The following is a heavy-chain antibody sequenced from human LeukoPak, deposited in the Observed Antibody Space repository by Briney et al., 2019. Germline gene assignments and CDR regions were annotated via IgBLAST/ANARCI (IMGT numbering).Heavy chain of an antibody. CDR2: ISGSGGST. Sequence: GGSLRLSCAASGFTFSRYAMSWVRHAPGKGLEWVSAISGSGGSTNYAASVKGRFTLSRDNSKNTLYLQMNSLRAEDTAVYYCARGSGSGWPLDRWGQGALVTVSS. CDR1: GFTFSRYA. D-gene: IGHD6-19*01. J-gene: IGHJ5*02. CDR3: ARGSGSGWPLDR. V-gene: IGHV3-23*01.